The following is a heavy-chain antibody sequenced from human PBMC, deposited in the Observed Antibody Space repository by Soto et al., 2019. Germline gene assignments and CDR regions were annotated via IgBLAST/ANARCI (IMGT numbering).Heavy chain of an antibody. V-gene: IGHV3-33*01. J-gene: IGHJ4*02. CDR1: GFTFSSYG. Sequence: QVQLVESGGGVVQPGRSLRRSCAASGFTFSSYGMHWVRQAPGTGLEWVAFIWHDGGNKFYAESVKGRFTISRDNSKNTLYLQMTSLIAEDTAMYYCAREGDVNTVFCKDYWGQGTLVTVSS. CDR2: IWHDGGNK. D-gene: IGHD3-16*01. CDR3: AREGDVNTVFCKDY.